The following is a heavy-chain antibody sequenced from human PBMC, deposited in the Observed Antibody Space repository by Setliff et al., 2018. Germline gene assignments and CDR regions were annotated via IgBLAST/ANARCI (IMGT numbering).Heavy chain of an antibody. CDR3: ARTGTYRYFDS. V-gene: IGHV4-38-2*01. CDR2: IHHSGKA. D-gene: IGHD1-1*01. J-gene: IGHJ4*02. Sequence: PSETLSLTCAVSGFSISSGYYWGWIRQPPGKGLEWIVNIHHSGKAYYNPSLKSRVTMSADTSKNHVSLKLSSVTAADTAVYYCARTGTYRYFDSWGQGTLVTVSS. CDR1: GFSISSGYY.